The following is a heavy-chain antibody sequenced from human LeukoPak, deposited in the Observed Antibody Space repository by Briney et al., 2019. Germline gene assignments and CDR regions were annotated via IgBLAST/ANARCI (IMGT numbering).Heavy chain of an antibody. CDR1: GGSFSGYY. Sequence: TLSLTCAVYGGSFSGYYWSWIRQHPGKGLEWIGYIYYSGSTYYNPSLKSRVTISVDTSKNQFSLKLSSVTAADTAVYYCASPYYDSSGYYTDYWGQGTLVTVSS. V-gene: IGHV4-31*11. CDR2: IYYSGST. J-gene: IGHJ4*02. D-gene: IGHD3-22*01. CDR3: ASPYYDSSGYYTDY.